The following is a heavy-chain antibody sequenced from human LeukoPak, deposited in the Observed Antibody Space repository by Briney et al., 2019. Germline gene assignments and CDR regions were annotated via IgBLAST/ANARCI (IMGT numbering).Heavy chain of an antibody. V-gene: IGHV7-4-1*02. D-gene: IGHD2-15*01. J-gene: IGHJ4*02. Sequence: GASVKVSCKASGYTFTSYAMNWVRQAPGQGLEWMGWINTNTGNPTYAQGFTGRFVFSMDTSVSTAYLQISSLKAEDTAVYYCARDPHCSGGSCKGDYWGQGTLVTVSS. CDR1: GYTFTSYA. CDR3: ARDPHCSGGSCKGDY. CDR2: INTNTGNP.